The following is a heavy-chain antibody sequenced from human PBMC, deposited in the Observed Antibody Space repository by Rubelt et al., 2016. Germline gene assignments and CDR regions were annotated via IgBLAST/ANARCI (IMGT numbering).Heavy chain of an antibody. V-gene: IGHV1-8*02. Sequence: QVQLVQSGAEVKKPGASVKVSCKASGYTFTGYYLHWVRQAPGQGLEWMGWMRPIGGYIGYAQKFQGRVTMTRNTSISTAYMELSCLRPEGTAGYYCARGIDAGVDYWGQGTMLTVSS. CDR3: ARGIDAGVDY. D-gene: IGHD2-15*01. CDR1: GYTFTGYY. J-gene: IGHJ4*02. CDR2: MRPIGGYI.